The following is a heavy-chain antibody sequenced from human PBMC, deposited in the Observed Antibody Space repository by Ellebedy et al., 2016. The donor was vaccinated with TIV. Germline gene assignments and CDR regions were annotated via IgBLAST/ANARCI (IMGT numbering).Heavy chain of an antibody. Sequence: GESLKISCAASGFTFSSYVIHWVRQAPGKGLEWVAVISYDGSNKYYADSVKGRFTISRDNAKNTLYLQMNSLRAEDTAVYYCARVGYGDYPPLYYYYYGMDVWGQGTTVTVSS. D-gene: IGHD4-17*01. V-gene: IGHV3-30-3*01. J-gene: IGHJ6*02. CDR1: GFTFSSYV. CDR3: ARVGYGDYPPLYYYYYGMDV. CDR2: ISYDGSNK.